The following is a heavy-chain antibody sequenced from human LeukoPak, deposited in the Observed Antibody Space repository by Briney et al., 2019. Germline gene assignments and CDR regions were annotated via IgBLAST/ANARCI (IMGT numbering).Heavy chain of an antibody. D-gene: IGHD6-19*01. CDR2: IYPDDSDT. V-gene: IGHV5-51*01. Sequence: GESLKISCQGSGYTFSNHWIGWVRQMPGKGLEWMGIIYPDDSDTRYSPSFQGQVTMSADKSIRTAYLQWSSLKASDTAMYYCARLDSSGWYYFDYWGQGTLVTVSS. J-gene: IGHJ4*02. CDR3: ARLDSSGWYYFDY. CDR1: GYTFSNHW.